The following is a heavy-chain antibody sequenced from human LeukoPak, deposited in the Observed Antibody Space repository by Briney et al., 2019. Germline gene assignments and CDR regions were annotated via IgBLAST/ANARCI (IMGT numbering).Heavy chain of an antibody. J-gene: IGHJ4*02. CDR1: GGSFSGYC. CDR2: INHSGST. Sequence: SETLSLTCAVYGGSFSGYCWSWIRQPPGKELEWIGEINHSGSTNYNPSLKSRVTMSVDTSKNQFSLKLSSVTAADTAVYYCARTGYYDYVWGSYRYIIDYWGQGTLVTVSS. D-gene: IGHD3-16*02. CDR3: ARTGYYDYVWGSYRYIIDY. V-gene: IGHV4-34*01.